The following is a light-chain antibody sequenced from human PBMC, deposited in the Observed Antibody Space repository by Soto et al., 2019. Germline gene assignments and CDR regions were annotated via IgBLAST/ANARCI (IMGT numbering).Light chain of an antibody. CDR1: QSLSSGY. J-gene: IGKJ1*01. V-gene: IGKV4-1*01. CDR3: QQYYSTPWT. CDR2: WAS. Sequence: EIVLTQSPCTLSLSPGERATLSCRASQSLSSGYLAWYQQKPGQPPKLLIYWASTRESGVPDRFSGSGSGTDFTLTISSLQAEDVAVYYCQQYYSTPWTFGQGTKVDIK.